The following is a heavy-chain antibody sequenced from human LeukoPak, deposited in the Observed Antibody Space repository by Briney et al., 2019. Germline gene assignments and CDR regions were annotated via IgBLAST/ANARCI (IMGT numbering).Heavy chain of an antibody. CDR3: ASRKLANDY. V-gene: IGHV4-59*01. CDR1: GGSISSYY. Sequence: SETLSLTCTVSGGSISSYYWSWIRQPPGKGLEWIGYIYYTGSTTYNPSLKSRVTMSADTSKNQFSLKLSSVTAADTAVYCCASRKLANDYWGQGTLVTVSS. D-gene: IGHD1-1*01. J-gene: IGHJ4*02. CDR2: IYYTGST.